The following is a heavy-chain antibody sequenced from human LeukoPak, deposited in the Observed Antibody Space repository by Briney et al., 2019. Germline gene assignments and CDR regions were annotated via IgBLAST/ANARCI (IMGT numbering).Heavy chain of an antibody. CDR2: IYHSGST. V-gene: IGHV4-30-2*01. CDR1: GGSISSGGYS. CDR3: ARAGYYDSRDPNWFDP. J-gene: IGHJ5*02. D-gene: IGHD3-22*01. Sequence: PSQTLSLTCAVSGGSISSGGYSWSWIRQPPGKGLEWIGYIYHSGSTYYNPSLKSRVTISVDRSKNQFSLKLSSVTAADTAVYYCARAGYYDSRDPNWFDPWGQGTLVTVSS.